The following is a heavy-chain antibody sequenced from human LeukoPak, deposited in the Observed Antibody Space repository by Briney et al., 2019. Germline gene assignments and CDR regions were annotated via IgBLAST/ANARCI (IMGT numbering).Heavy chain of an antibody. V-gene: IGHV3-43*01. CDR3: AKEVDCPSDCLFFHS. J-gene: IGHJ4*02. D-gene: IGHD2-21*02. CDR2: INRRGHT. CDR1: GFTFSDYY. Sequence: PGGSLRLSCAASGFTFSDYYMSWIRQAPGKGLEWVSLINRRGHTFYADSVKGRFTISRDNSRNSVFLQMNSLRPEDTALYHCAKEVDCPSDCLFFHSWGQGTLVTVSS.